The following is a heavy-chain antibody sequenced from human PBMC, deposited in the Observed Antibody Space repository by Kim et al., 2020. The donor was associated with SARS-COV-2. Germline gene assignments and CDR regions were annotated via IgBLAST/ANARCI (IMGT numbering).Heavy chain of an antibody. CDR3: ARGSPSMIVPDY. CDR2: IYYSGST. J-gene: IGHJ4*02. D-gene: IGHD3-22*01. V-gene: IGHV4-39*07. Sequence: SETLSLTCTVSGGSISSSSYYWGWIRQPPGKGLEWIGSIYYSGSTYYNPSLKSRVTISVDTSKNQFSLKLSSVTAADTAVYYCARGSPSMIVPDYWGQGTLVTVSS. CDR1: GGSISSSSYY.